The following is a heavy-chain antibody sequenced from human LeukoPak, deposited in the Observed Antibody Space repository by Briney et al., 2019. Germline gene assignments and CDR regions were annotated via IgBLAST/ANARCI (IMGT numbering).Heavy chain of an antibody. CDR2: LYYSGNT. J-gene: IGHJ4*02. CDR1: GDSVSTSNSY. D-gene: IGHD5-12*01. Sequence: PSETLSLTCTVSGDSVSTSNSYWGWIRQPPGKGLEWIGSLYYSGNTYYNPSLKSRVTISVDTSKNHFSLKLSSVTAADTAVYYCARQSSGYDLRPFAYWGQGTLVTVSS. V-gene: IGHV4-39*02. CDR3: ARQSSGYDLRPFAY.